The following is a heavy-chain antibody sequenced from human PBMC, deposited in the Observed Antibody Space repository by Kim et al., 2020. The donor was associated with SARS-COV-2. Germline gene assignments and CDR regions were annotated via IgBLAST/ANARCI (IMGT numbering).Heavy chain of an antibody. J-gene: IGHJ4*02. Sequence: GGSLRLSCAASGFTFSRRAMSWVRQVPGKGLEWIASVNNNNNPYYADSVKGRSTVSREITKDTLYLQMNSLRAGDTALDYCAKDHPSSVWPTFDSWGQGTLLAVSS. V-gene: IGHV3-23*05. CDR3: AKDHPSSVWPTFDS. D-gene: IGHD3-22*01. CDR1: GFTFSRRA. CDR2: VNNNNNP.